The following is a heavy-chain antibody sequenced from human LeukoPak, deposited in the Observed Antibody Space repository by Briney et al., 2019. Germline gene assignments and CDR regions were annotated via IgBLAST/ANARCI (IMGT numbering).Heavy chain of an antibody. V-gene: IGHV3-30*18. CDR3: ANEMAAGTTDALHV. J-gene: IGHJ3*01. CDR1: GFTFSNFG. D-gene: IGHD1-1*01. CDR2: ISHDGVDK. Sequence: GGSLRLSCATSGFTFSNFGMHWVRQAPGKGLEGVAIISHDGVDKYYAVSVRGRFTISRDNPNNTLSLQMNSLRAEYTAVYYCANEMAAGTTDALHVWGQGTMVTVSS.